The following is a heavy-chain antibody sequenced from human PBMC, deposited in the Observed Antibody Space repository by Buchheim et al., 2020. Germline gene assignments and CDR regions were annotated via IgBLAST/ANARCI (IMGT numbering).Heavy chain of an antibody. CDR1: GFTFSTNA. CDR2: ISDGGSTT. CDR3: AKSQGWYVPRADAFDI. J-gene: IGHJ3*02. Sequence: EVQLLESGGGLVQPGGSLRLSCAASGFTFSTNAMSWVRQAPGKGLEWASDISDGGSTTYYADSVKGRFIISRDNSKNTLYLQMNSLRAEDTAVYYCAKSQGWYVPRADAFDIWGQGT. V-gene: IGHV3-23*01. D-gene: IGHD6-19*01.